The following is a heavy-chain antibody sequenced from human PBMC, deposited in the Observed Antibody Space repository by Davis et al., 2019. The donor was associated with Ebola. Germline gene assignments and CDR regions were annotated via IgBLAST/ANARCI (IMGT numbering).Heavy chain of an antibody. D-gene: IGHD1-26*01. CDR1: GGTFSSYT. CDR2: IIPVFGIP. CDR3: AREVGETKLDQ. Sequence: SVKVSCKASGGTFSSYTITWVRQAPGQGLDWMGGIIPVFGIPKYAQKFQGRVTITADESTSTAYMELSSLRSEDMAVYYCAREVGETKLDQWGQGTLVTVSS. J-gene: IGHJ4*02. V-gene: IGHV1-69*13.